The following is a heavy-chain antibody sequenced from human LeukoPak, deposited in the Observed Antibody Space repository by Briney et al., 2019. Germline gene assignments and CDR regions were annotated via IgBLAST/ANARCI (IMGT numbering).Heavy chain of an antibody. CDR1: GYTFTSYG. D-gene: IGHD3-22*01. CDR2: ISAYYGNT. J-gene: IGHJ6*02. V-gene: IGHV1-18*01. Sequence: ASVKVSCKPSGYTFTSYGISWVPQAPGQGLEWMGWISAYYGNTNYAQKLQGRVTMTTDTSTSTAYMELRSLRSDDTAVYYCSIHARYYYDSSGYLNYYYGMDVWGQGTTVTVSS. CDR3: SIHARYYYDSSGYLNYYYGMDV.